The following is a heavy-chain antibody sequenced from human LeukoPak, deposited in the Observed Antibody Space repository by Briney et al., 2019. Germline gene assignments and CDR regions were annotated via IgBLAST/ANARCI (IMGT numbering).Heavy chain of an antibody. Sequence: EASVKVSCKASGYTFTGYYMHWVRQAPGQGLEWMGWINPNSGGTNYAQKFQGRVTMTRDTSISTAYMELSRLRSDDTAVYYCARDRDDILTHSDAFDIWGQGTMVTVSS. D-gene: IGHD3-9*01. CDR1: GYTFTGYY. CDR3: ARDRDDILTHSDAFDI. CDR2: INPNSGGT. V-gene: IGHV1-2*02. J-gene: IGHJ3*02.